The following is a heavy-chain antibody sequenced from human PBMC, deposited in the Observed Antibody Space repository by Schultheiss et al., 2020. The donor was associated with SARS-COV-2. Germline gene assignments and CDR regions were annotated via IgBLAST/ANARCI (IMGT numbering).Heavy chain of an antibody. D-gene: IGHD6-19*01. CDR2: IYYSGST. CDR3: ARVAVGNYYHYYYMDV. Sequence: SQTLSLTCAVYGGSFSNYYWTWIRQPPGKKMEWVGYIYYSGSTNYNPSLKSRVTISVDTSKNQFSLKLSSVTAADTAVYYCARVAVGNYYHYYYMDVWGKGTTVTVSS. CDR1: GGSFSNYY. J-gene: IGHJ6*03. V-gene: IGHV4-59*12.